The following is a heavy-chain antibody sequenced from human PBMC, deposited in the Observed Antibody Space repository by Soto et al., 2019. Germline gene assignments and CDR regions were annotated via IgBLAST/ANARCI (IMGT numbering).Heavy chain of an antibody. J-gene: IGHJ4*02. V-gene: IGHV4-39*01. CDR1: GGSISSSPYY. CDR3: ARHGPLTNNWNQLNC. D-gene: IGHD1-1*01. Sequence: QLQLQESGPGLVKPSETLSLTCTVSGGSISSSPYYWAWIRQPPGKGLQWIGNIYYNRNTFYNPSLRSRVTISIDTSKSQFSLGLSSVTASDTAVYYCARHGPLTNNWNQLNCWGQGTLVTVSS. CDR2: IYYNRNT.